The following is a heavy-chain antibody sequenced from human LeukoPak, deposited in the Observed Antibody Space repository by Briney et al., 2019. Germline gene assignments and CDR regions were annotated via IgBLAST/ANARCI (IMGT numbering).Heavy chain of an antibody. Sequence: RASVRVSCKVSGYTLTELSMHWVRQAPGKGLEWMGGFDPEDGETIYAQKFQGRVTMTEDTSTDTAYMELSSLRSEDTAVYYCATKRRQLDYCYYYMDVWGKGTTVTVSS. CDR3: ATKRRQLDYCYYYMDV. CDR1: GYTLTELS. D-gene: IGHD6-6*01. V-gene: IGHV1-24*01. CDR2: FDPEDGET. J-gene: IGHJ6*03.